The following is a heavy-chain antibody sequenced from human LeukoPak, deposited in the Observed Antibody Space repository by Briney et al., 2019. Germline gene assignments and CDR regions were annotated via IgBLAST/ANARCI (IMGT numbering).Heavy chain of an antibody. J-gene: IGHJ4*02. CDR3: AGDTGTVVDY. Sequence: SETLSLTCTVSGGSVSSGSYYWSWIRQPPGKGLEWIGYIYYSGSTNYNPSLKSRVTTSVDTSKNQFSLKLSSVTAADTAVYYCAGDTGTVVDYWGQGTLVTVSS. V-gene: IGHV4-61*01. CDR2: IYYSGST. CDR1: GGSVSSGSYY. D-gene: IGHD4-23*01.